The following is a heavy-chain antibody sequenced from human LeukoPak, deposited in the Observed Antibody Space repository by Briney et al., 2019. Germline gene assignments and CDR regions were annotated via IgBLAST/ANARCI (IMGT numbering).Heavy chain of an antibody. V-gene: IGHV4-39*01. CDR2: VHYSGNT. J-gene: IGHJ6*02. Sequence: SETLSLTCTVSGDSISSSIYYWGWIRQPPGKGLEWIGSVHYSGNTYYSPSLKSRVTISIDTSKNQFSLKLSSVTAADTAVYYCARGWGPEYSSSDYYYYGMDVWGQGTTVAVSS. D-gene: IGHD6-6*01. CDR1: GDSISSSIYY. CDR3: ARGWGPEYSSSDYYYYGMDV.